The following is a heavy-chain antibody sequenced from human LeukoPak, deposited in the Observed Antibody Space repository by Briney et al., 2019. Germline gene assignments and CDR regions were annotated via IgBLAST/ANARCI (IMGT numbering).Heavy chain of an antibody. Sequence: GGSLRLSCAASGFTFSSYAMSWVRQAPGKGLGWVSGISGAGGSTYYADSVKARFTISRDNSKDTLYLQMNSLRAEDTAIYYCVKLRTGTATNFDYWGQGTLVTVSS. CDR2: ISGAGGST. J-gene: IGHJ4*02. CDR1: GFTFSSYA. D-gene: IGHD1-1*01. V-gene: IGHV3-23*01. CDR3: VKLRTGTATNFDY.